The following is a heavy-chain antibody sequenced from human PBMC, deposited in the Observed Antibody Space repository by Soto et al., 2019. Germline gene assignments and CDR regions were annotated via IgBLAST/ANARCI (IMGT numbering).Heavy chain of an antibody. Sequence: PGESLKISCKGSGYSFTSYWISWVRQMPGKGLEWMGRIDPSDSYTNYSPSFQGHVTISADKSISTAYLQWSSLKASDTAMYYCARYYYGSGYQNGMEVWGQGTTVTVSS. J-gene: IGHJ6*02. CDR1: GYSFTSYW. V-gene: IGHV5-10-1*01. CDR3: ARYYYGSGYQNGMEV. CDR2: IDPSDSYT. D-gene: IGHD3-10*01.